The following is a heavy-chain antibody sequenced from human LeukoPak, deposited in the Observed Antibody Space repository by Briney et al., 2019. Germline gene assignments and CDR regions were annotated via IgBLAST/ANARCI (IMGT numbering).Heavy chain of an antibody. V-gene: IGHV4-4*07. Sequence: PSETLSLTCTVSGGSISSYYWSWIRQPAGKGLERIGRIYTSGSTNYNPSLKSRVTMSVDTSKNQFSLKLSSVTAADTAVYYCARAYQDFYYDSPDAFDIWGQGTMVTVSS. D-gene: IGHD3-22*01. CDR2: IYTSGST. CDR1: GGSISSYY. J-gene: IGHJ3*02. CDR3: ARAYQDFYYDSPDAFDI.